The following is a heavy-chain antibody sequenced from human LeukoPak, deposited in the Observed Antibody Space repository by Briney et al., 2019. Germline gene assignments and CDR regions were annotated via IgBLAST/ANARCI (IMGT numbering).Heavy chain of an antibody. Sequence: GGSLRLSCAASGFTFDDYAMHWVRQAPGKGLEWVSGISWNSVYVGYADSVKGRFTISRDNAKNSVYLQMNSLRDEDTAVYYCARGVPRYYESSGYEDDAFDIWGQGTMVTVSS. J-gene: IGHJ3*02. V-gene: IGHV3-9*01. CDR1: GFTFDDYA. D-gene: IGHD3-22*01. CDR2: ISWNSVYV. CDR3: ARGVPRYYESSGYEDDAFDI.